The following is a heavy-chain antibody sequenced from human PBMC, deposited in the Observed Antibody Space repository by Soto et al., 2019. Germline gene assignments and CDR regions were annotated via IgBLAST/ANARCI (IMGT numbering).Heavy chain of an antibody. V-gene: IGHV3-23*01. J-gene: IGHJ3*02. Sequence: PGGSLRLSCAASGFTFSSYAMSWVRQAPGKGLEWVSAISGSGGSTYYADSVKGRFTISRDNAKNSLYLQMNSLRAEDTAVYYCARDPYYDFWSGNDAFDIWGQGTMVTVSS. CDR1: GFTFSSYA. D-gene: IGHD3-3*01. CDR2: ISGSGGST. CDR3: ARDPYYDFWSGNDAFDI.